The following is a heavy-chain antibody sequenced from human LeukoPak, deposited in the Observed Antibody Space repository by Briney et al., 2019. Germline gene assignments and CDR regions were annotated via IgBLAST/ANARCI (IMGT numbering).Heavy chain of an antibody. J-gene: IGHJ6*02. CDR1: GYSFTSYW. V-gene: IGHV5-51*01. D-gene: IGHD6-13*01. CDR2: IYPGDSDT. Sequence: GESLKISCKGPGYSFTSYWIGWVRQMPGKGLEWMGIIYPGDSDTRYSPSFQGQVTISADKSISTAYLQWSSLKASDTAMYYCARDSRSRSSSWINYYYYGMDVWGQGTTVTVSS. CDR3: ARDSRSRSSSWINYYYYGMDV.